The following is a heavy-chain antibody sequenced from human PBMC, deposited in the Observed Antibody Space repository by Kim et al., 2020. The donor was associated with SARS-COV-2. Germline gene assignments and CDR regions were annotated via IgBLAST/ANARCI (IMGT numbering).Heavy chain of an antibody. CDR2: ISIGNDNT. CDR3: ARGSGWALDY. V-gene: IGHV1-3*04. CDR1: GYTFINYV. Sequence: ASVKVSCKASGYTFINYVMHWVRQAPGQRPEWMGLISIGNDNTKFSQKFQGRVTITRDTSASTAYMELTSLRSEDTAIYYCARGSGWALDYWGQGTLVTVAS. J-gene: IGHJ4*02. D-gene: IGHD6-19*01.